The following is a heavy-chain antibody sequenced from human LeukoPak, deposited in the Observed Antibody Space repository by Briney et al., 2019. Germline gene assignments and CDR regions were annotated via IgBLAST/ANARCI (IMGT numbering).Heavy chain of an antibody. D-gene: IGHD3-22*01. J-gene: IGHJ4*02. CDR2: INHSGST. V-gene: IGHV4-34*01. CDR1: GGSISSYY. Sequence: SETLSLTCTVSGGSISSYYWSWIRQPPGKGLEWIGEINHSGSTNYNPSLKSRVTISVDTSKNQFSLKLSSVTAADTAVYYYARVNYYDSSGYYSGGYFDYWGQGTLVTVSS. CDR3: ARVNYYDSSGYYSGGYFDY.